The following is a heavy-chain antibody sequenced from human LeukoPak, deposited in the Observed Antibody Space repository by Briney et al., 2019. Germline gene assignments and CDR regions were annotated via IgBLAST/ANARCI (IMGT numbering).Heavy chain of an antibody. V-gene: IGHV4-39*01. J-gene: IGHJ5*02. CDR3: ARHPARSNWFDP. Sequence: SETLSLTCTVSGVSVNTRVYYWDWIRHSPGKGLEWIGDVFSRGDTYFNPSFRSRATMSIDTSVNQFSLTLTSVTAADTAIYYCARHPARSNWFDPWGQGILVTVSS. CDR2: VFSRGDT. CDR1: GVSVNTRVYY.